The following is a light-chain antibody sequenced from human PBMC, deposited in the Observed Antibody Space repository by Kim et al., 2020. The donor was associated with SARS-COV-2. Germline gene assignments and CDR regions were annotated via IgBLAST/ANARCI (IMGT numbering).Light chain of an antibody. Sequence: DIQMTQSPSSLSASVGDRVTITCRASQRISSYLNWYQQKPGKAPKLLIYATSSLQSGVPSRFSGSGSGTDFTLTISSPQPEDFATYYCQQTYSTLITFGQGTRLEIK. V-gene: IGKV1-39*01. CDR3: QQTYSTLIT. CDR2: ATS. CDR1: QRISSY. J-gene: IGKJ5*01.